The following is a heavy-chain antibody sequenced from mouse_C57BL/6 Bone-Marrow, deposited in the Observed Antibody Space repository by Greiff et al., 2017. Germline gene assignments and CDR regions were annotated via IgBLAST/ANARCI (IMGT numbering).Heavy chain of an antibody. D-gene: IGHD2-5*01. Sequence: QVQLQQSGPELVKPGASVKISCKASGYSFTSYYIHWVKQRPGQGLAWIGWIYPGSGNTKYNEKFKGKATLTADTSSSTAYMQLRTLTSEDSAVYYCARSRPCYSNYDWYFDVWGTGTTVTVSS. CDR1: GYSFTSYY. J-gene: IGHJ1*03. V-gene: IGHV1-66*01. CDR2: IYPGSGNT. CDR3: ARSRPCYSNYDWYFDV.